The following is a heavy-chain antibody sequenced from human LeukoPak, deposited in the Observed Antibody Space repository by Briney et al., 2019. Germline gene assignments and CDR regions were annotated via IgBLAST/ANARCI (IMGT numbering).Heavy chain of an antibody. CDR3: ARTPYDFWSGYYGSCWFDP. CDR2: IYYSGST. V-gene: IGHV4-31*03. CDR1: GGSISSGGHY. Sequence: PSETLSLTCTVSGGSISSGGHYWSWIRQHPGKGLEWIGYIYYSGSTYYNPSLKSRVTISVDTSKNQFSLKLSSVTAADTAVYYCARTPYDFWSGYYGSCWFDPWGQGTLVTVSS. D-gene: IGHD3-3*01. J-gene: IGHJ5*02.